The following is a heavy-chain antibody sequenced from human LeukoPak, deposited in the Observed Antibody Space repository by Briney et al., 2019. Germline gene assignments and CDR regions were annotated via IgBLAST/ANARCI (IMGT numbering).Heavy chain of an antibody. CDR2: IYYSGST. V-gene: IGHV4-30-4*01. CDR3: ARVMGIDGASEVDY. CDR1: GGSISSSSYY. J-gene: IGHJ4*02. D-gene: IGHD2-8*01. Sequence: SETLSLTCTVSGGSISSSSYYWSWIRQPPGKGLEWIGYIYYSGSTYYNPSLKSRVTISVDTSKNQFSLKLSSVTAADTAVYYCARVMGIDGASEVDYWGQGTLVTVSS.